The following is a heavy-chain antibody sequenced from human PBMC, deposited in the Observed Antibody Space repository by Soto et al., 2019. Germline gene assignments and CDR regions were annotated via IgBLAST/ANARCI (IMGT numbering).Heavy chain of an antibody. CDR3: AKDTDLGEQLGRPYYYYYYGLAV. V-gene: IGHV3-30*18. J-gene: IGHJ6*02. D-gene: IGHD6-6*01. CDR2: ISYDGSNK. CDR1: GFTFSSYG. Sequence: GGSLRLSCAASGFTFSSYGMHWVRQAPGKGLEWVAVISYDGSNKYYADSVKGRFTISRDNSKNTLYLQMNSLRAEDTAVYYCAKDTDLGEQLGRPYYYYYYGLAVWGQGTTVTVSS.